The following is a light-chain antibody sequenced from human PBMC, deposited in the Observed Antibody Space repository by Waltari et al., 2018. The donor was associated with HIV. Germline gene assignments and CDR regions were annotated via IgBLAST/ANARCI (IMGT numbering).Light chain of an antibody. CDR1: SSDVGGHDY. J-gene: IGLJ2*01. V-gene: IGLV2-8*01. CDR2: EVT. CDR3: SSYTHYNKFV. Sequence: QSALTQPPSASGSPGQSVTISCTGTSSDVGGHDYVSWYQQHPGKAPKLIIYEVTKRPSGVPYRFSGSKSGNTASLTVSGLQAEDEADYYCSSYTHYNKFVFGGGTKLTVL.